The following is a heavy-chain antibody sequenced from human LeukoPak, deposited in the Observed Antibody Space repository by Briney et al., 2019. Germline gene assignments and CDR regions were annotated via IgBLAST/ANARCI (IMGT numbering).Heavy chain of an antibody. D-gene: IGHD3-16*02. V-gene: IGHV3-30*02. J-gene: IGHJ3*02. CDR3: VAKGWLLSHDAFTI. CDR2: IHYDGARS. Sequence: GGSLRLSCAASGFTFSGYGMHWVRQAPGKGLEWVAFIHYDGARSYYADSVRGRFTISRDNAKNSLFLQMNSLRAKDTALYYCVAKGWLLSHDAFTIWGQGTMVTVSS. CDR1: GFTFSGYG.